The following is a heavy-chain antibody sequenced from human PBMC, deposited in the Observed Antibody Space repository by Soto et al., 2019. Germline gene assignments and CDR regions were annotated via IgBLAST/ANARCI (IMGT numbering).Heavy chain of an antibody. J-gene: IGHJ6*03. D-gene: IGHD2-2*01. V-gene: IGHV3-23*01. CDR2: ISGSGGST. Sequence: GGSLRLCCAAAGVTFGGYAVSCVLKAPGKGLEWVSAISGSGGSTYYADSVKGRFTISRDNSKNTLHLQMNSLRAEDTAVYYCAKYGCSSTSCYDPYYYYMDVWGKGTTVTVSS. CDR3: AKYGCSSTSCYDPYYYYMDV. CDR1: GVTFGGYA.